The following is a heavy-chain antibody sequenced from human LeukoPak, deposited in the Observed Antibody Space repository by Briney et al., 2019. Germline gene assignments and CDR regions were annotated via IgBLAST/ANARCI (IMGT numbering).Heavy chain of an antibody. Sequence: GGSLRLSCAASGFTFSSYSMNWVRQAPGKGLEWVSFISSSSSYIYYADSVKGRFTISRDNAKSSLYLQMNSLRAEDTAVYYCARSSGSYYLDYWGQGTLVTVSS. V-gene: IGHV3-21*01. CDR3: ARSSGSYYLDY. CDR1: GFTFSSYS. J-gene: IGHJ4*02. D-gene: IGHD1-26*01. CDR2: ISSSSSYI.